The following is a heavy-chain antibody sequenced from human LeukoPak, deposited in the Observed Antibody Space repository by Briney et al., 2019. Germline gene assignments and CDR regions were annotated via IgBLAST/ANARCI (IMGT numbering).Heavy chain of an antibody. V-gene: IGHV1-18*01. CDR1: GYTFTSYG. Sequence: ASVKVSCKASGYTFTSYGISWVRQAPGQGLEWMGWISAYNGNTNYAQKLQGRVTMTTDTSTSTAYMELSSLRSEDTAVYYCAREANIRFLEWLLEPFDYWGQGTLVTVSS. D-gene: IGHD3-3*01. CDR2: ISAYNGNT. CDR3: AREANIRFLEWLLEPFDY. J-gene: IGHJ4*02.